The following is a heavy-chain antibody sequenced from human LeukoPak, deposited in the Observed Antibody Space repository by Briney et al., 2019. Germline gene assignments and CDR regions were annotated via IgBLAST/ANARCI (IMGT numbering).Heavy chain of an antibody. CDR1: GFTFSSYS. J-gene: IGHJ4*02. CDR3: ARALGYCSSASCYYFDN. V-gene: IGHV3-48*01. D-gene: IGHD2-2*01. CDR2: ISSRSSTI. Sequence: GGSLRLSCAASGFTFSSYSMNWVRQAPGKGLEWVSYISSRSSTIYYADSVKGRFTISRDNAKNSLYLQMNSLRAEDTAVYYCARALGYCSSASCYYFDNWGQGTLVTVSS.